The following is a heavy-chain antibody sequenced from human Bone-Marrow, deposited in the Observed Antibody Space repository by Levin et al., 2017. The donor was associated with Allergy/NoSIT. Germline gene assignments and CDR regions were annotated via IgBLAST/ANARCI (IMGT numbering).Heavy chain of an antibody. D-gene: IGHD6-6*01. CDR2: VSWDGGST. J-gene: IGHJ4*02. Sequence: GESLKISCVASGFTFDDYAMHWVRQAPGKGLEWVSLVSWDGGSTYYADSVKGRFSISRDNTKNSLYLHMDSLRPEDTALYYCAKAMEASSLFDSWGQGTLVTVSS. V-gene: IGHV3-43D*03. CDR3: AKAMEASSLFDS. CDR1: GFTFDDYA.